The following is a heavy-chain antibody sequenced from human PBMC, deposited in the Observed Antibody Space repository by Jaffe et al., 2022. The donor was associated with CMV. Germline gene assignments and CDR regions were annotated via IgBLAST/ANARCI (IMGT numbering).Heavy chain of an antibody. CDR3: TTGWVAATPPFGY. CDR2: IKSKTDGGTT. D-gene: IGHD2-15*01. CDR1: GFTFSNAW. V-gene: IGHV3-15*01. J-gene: IGHJ4*02. Sequence: EVQLVESGGGLVKPGGSLRLSCAASGFTFSNAWMSWVRQAPGKGLEWVGRIKSKTDGGTTDYAAPVKGRFTISRDDSKNTLYLQMNSLKTEDTAVYYCTTGWVAATPPFGYWGQGTLVTVSS.